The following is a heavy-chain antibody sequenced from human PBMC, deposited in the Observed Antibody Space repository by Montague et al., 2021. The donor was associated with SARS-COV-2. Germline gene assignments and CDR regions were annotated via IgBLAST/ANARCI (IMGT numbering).Heavy chain of an antibody. CDR1: GGSISSSY. CDR2: IYYSGST. Sequence: SETLSLTCTVSGGSISSSYWTGIRQPPGKGLEWIGYIYYSGSTSYNPSLKSRVTMSVDTSKNQFSLKLSSVTAADTAVYYCARSSGSYSTFDFWGQGTLVTVSS. V-gene: IGHV4-59*08. D-gene: IGHD3-10*01. J-gene: IGHJ4*02. CDR3: ARSSGSYSTFDF.